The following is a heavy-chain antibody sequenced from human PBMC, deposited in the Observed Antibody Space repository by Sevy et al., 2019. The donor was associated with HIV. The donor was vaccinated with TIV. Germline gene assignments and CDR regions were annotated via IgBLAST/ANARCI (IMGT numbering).Heavy chain of an antibody. CDR1: GGSISSSSYY. CDR2: IYYSGST. V-gene: IGHV4-39*01. D-gene: IGHD7-27*01. CDR3: ARSGLTAYYFDS. J-gene: IGHJ4*02. Sequence: SETLSLTCTVSGGSISSSSYYWGWIRQPPGKGLEWIGSIYYSGSTYYNPSLKSRVTISVDTSKNQFSLKLSSVTAADTAVYYCARSGLTAYYFDSWGQGTLVTVSS.